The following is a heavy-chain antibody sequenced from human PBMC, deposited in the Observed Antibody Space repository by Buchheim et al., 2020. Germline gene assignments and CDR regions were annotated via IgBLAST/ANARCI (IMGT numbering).Heavy chain of an antibody. CDR3: ARALSIAAPTLDY. D-gene: IGHD6-6*01. Sequence: EVQLVESGGGLVQPGESLRLSCADSGFTFRTYWMSWVRQAPGKGLEWVANINQDGSEKNYVDSVKGRFTISRDNAKNTLYLQMNSLRAEDTAVYYCARALSIAAPTLDYWGQGTL. CDR2: INQDGSEK. J-gene: IGHJ4*02. CDR1: GFTFRTYW. V-gene: IGHV3-7*01.